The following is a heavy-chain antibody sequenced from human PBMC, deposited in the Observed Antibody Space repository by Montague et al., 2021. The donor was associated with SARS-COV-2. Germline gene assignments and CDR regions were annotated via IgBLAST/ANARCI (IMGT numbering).Heavy chain of an antibody. Sequence: SETLSLTCTVYGDSISDYYWSWIRQPPGMGLEWIGYIFRSWATNYNPPLKSRVIISLDTSKSQFSLRLSSVTAADTAIYYCARTSRGSRYFYGVDVWGQGTTVTVSS. CDR3: ARTSRGSRYFYGVDV. J-gene: IGHJ6*02. CDR2: IFRSWAT. CDR1: GDSISDYY. V-gene: IGHV4-59*01. D-gene: IGHD3-10*01.